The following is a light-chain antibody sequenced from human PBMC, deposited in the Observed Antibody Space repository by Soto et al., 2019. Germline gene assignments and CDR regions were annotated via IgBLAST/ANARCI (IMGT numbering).Light chain of an antibody. Sequence: EIVLTQSPATLSLSPGERATLSCRASQSVSSYLAWYQQKPGQAPRLLIYDASNRATGIPARFSGSGSGTDFTLTISSLEAEDFAVYYCQQRSDWAPTFGQGTKVEI. J-gene: IGKJ1*01. CDR2: DAS. V-gene: IGKV3-11*01. CDR3: QQRSDWAPT. CDR1: QSVSSY.